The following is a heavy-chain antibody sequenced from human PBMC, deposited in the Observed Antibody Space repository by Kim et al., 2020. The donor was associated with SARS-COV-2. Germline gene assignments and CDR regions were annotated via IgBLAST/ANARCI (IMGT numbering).Heavy chain of an antibody. Sequence: IHYADSVKGGFTFSRDNAKNSLYLQMNSLRDEDTAVYYCARAAYASGPDYWGQGTLVTVSS. V-gene: IGHV3-48*02. CDR2: I. CDR3: ARAAYASGPDY. J-gene: IGHJ4*02. D-gene: IGHD3-10*01.